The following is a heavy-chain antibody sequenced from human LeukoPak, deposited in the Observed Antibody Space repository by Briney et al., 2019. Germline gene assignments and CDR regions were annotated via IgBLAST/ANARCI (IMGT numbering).Heavy chain of an antibody. J-gene: IGHJ5*02. D-gene: IGHD2-15*01. Sequence: PSETLSLTCTVSVGSISSHYWSWIRQTPGKGLEWIGYISYSGGTNYNPCLKSRVTISIDTSKSQFSLKLTSVTAADTAVYYCARLKDLWFDPWGQGTLVTVSS. CDR1: VGSISSHY. V-gene: IGHV4-59*11. CDR3: ARLKDLWFDP. CDR2: ISYSGGT.